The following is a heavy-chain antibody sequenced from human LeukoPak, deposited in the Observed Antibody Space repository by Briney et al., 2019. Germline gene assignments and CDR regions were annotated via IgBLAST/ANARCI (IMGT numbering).Heavy chain of an antibody. CDR2: IYYSGST. CDR3: ARDRITMVRGALRYYGMDV. J-gene: IGHJ6*02. CDR1: GGSINNYY. D-gene: IGHD3-10*01. Sequence: SETLSLTCTVSGGSINNYYWSWIRQPPGKGLEWIGYIYYSGSTNYNPSLKSRVTISVDTSKNQFSLKLNSVTAADTAVYYCARDRITMVRGALRYYGMDVWGQGPTLTVSS. V-gene: IGHV4-59*01.